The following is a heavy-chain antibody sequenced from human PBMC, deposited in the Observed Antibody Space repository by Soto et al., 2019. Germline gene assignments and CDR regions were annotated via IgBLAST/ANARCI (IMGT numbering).Heavy chain of an antibody. J-gene: IGHJ4*02. CDR2: IERHGNDK. CDR3: ARIRATDYEIDY. CDR1: GFIFGFYW. D-gene: IGHD3-22*01. V-gene: IGHV3-7*03. Sequence: EVHLEESGGDLVQPGGSLRLSCSASGFIFGFYWMTWVGQAPGKGLEWVANIERHGNDKYYVDSVTGRFTISRDNAQNSLFLQMNNLRAEDTAVYFCARIRATDYEIDYWGQGTLVTVAS.